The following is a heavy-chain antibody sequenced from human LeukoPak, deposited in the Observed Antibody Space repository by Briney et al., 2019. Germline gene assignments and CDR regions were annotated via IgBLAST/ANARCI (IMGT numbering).Heavy chain of an antibody. D-gene: IGHD7-27*01. Sequence: GGSLRLSCAASGFTFSNYWMHRVRQAPGKGLEWVANIREDGTEKNYVDSVKGRFTISRDNAKNSLFLQMSNLRDDDTAIYYCARHVGISFWGQGTLVTVSS. J-gene: IGHJ4*02. V-gene: IGHV3-7*01. CDR2: IREDGTEK. CDR3: ARHVGISF. CDR1: GFTFSNYW.